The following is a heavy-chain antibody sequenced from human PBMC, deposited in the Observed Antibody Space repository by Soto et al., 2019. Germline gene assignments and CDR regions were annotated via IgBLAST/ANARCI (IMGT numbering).Heavy chain of an antibody. D-gene: IGHD3-3*01. Sequence: GESLKISCKGSGYNFAGYWIAWVRQMPGKGLELMGIIYPSDSDTRYRPSFQGQVTISADKSISSAYLQWSSLRASDTAMYYCARGGVSTRTFDYWGQGTPVTVS. V-gene: IGHV5-51*01. CDR3: ARGGVSTRTFDY. J-gene: IGHJ4*02. CDR2: IYPSDSDT. CDR1: GYNFAGYW.